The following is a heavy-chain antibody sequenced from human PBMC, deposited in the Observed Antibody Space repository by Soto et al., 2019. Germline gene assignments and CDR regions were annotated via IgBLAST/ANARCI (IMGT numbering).Heavy chain of an antibody. J-gene: IGHJ5*02. D-gene: IGHD3-16*02. CDR3: ARDLPPYDYIWGSYRHTNWFDP. CDR2: INHSGST. Sequence: SETLSLTCAVYGGSFSGYYWSWIRQPPGKGLEWIGEINHSGSTNYNPSLKSRVTISVDTSKNQFSLKLSSVTAADTAVYYCARDLPPYDYIWGSYRHTNWFDPWGQGTLVTVSS. CDR1: GGSFSGYY. V-gene: IGHV4-34*01.